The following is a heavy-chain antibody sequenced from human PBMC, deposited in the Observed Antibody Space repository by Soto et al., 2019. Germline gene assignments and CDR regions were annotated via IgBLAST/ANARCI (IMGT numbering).Heavy chain of an antibody. CDR3: ATDRTPGYAALDI. V-gene: IGHV1-18*01. CDR2: ISAYNGNT. Sequence: EASVKVSCKASGYTFTSYGISWVRQAPGQGPEWMGWISAYNGNTNKAQKFQDRITMTTDTSTSTAYMELRSLRSDDTAVYYCATDRTPGYAALDIWGQGTLVTVS. CDR1: GYTFTSYG. D-gene: IGHD2-8*01. J-gene: IGHJ3*02.